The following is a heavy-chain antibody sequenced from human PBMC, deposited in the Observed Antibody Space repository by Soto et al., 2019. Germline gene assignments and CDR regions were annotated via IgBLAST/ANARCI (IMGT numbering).Heavy chain of an antibody. CDR3: VKGRSGYDFDY. CDR1: GFTFSSYV. V-gene: IGHV3-23*01. D-gene: IGHD5-12*01. J-gene: IGHJ4*02. Sequence: EVQLLESGGGLVQPGGSLRLSCAASGFTFSSYVMSWVRQAPGKGLEWVSAISGSGSGTYYADSVKGRFTTSRDNSKNTLYVQMNSLRAEDTAVYYCVKGRSGYDFDYWGQGTLVTVSS. CDR2: ISGSGSGT.